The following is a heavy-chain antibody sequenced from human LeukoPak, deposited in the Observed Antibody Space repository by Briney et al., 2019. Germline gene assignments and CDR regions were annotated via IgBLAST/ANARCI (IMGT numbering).Heavy chain of an antibody. CDR3: AREYYFDY. Sequence: GGSLRLSCAASGLTVRSNHMSWARQAPGKGLEGVSVVSSSGSTSYADSVKGRLAISRDNSKNTLYLQMNSLRAEDTAVYCCAREYYFDYWGQGTLVTVSS. CDR2: VSSSGST. J-gene: IGHJ4*02. CDR1: GLTVRSNH. V-gene: IGHV3-53*01.